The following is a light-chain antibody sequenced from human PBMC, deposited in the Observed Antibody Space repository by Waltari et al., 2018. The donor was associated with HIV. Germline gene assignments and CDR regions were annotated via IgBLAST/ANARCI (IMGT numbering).Light chain of an antibody. CDR1: QSISNW. Sequence: DIQMTQSLSTLSASVGDRVTLTCRASQSISNWLAWYQQKPGNAPKLLIYKASTLEGGVPSRFRGSGSGTEFTLTINSLQPDDFATYFCQQYYLSPWTFDQGARV. J-gene: IGKJ1*01. CDR3: QQYYLSPWT. V-gene: IGKV1-5*03. CDR2: KAS.